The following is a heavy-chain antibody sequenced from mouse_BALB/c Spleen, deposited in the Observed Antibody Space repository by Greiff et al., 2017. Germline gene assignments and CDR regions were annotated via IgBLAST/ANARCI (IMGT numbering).Heavy chain of an antibody. CDR2: ISDGGSYT. D-gene: IGHD2-3*01. CDR1: GFTFSDYY. Sequence: EVHLVESGGGLVKPGGSLKLSCAASGFTFSDYYMYWVRQTPEKRLEWVATISDGGSYTYYPDSVKGRFTISRDNAKNNLYLQMSSLKSEDTAMYYCAREGSDAPYAMDYWGQGTSVTVSS. V-gene: IGHV5-4*02. CDR3: AREGSDAPYAMDY. J-gene: IGHJ4*01.